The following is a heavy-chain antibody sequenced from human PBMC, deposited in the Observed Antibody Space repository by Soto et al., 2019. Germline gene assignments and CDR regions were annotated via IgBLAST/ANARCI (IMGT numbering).Heavy chain of an antibody. J-gene: IGHJ4*02. CDR1: GGSISSAAYY. CDR3: AREYTYGSNFFDC. V-gene: IGHV4-31*03. CDR2: ISHSEST. D-gene: IGHD5-18*01. Sequence: SETLSLTCTVSGGSISSAAYYWSWIRQHPGKGLERIGYISHSESTYYNPSLKSRVIISVDTSKNQFSLSLTSVTAADTAVYYCAREYTYGSNFFDCWGQGALVTVSS.